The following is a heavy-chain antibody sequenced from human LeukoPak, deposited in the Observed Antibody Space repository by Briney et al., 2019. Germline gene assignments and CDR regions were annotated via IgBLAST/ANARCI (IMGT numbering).Heavy chain of an antibody. CDR1: GFTFTNAW. V-gene: IGHV3-15*01. Sequence: GGSLRLSCVASGFTFTNAWMRWVRQAPEKGLEWGGRIKSSNYGGTTDYAAPVKGRFTISRDDSKATVYLQMDSLNTEDTAVYYCTTVLIGYCSSSSCYAGDFWGQGALVIVSS. CDR2: IKSSNYGGTT. J-gene: IGHJ4*02. D-gene: IGHD2-2*01. CDR3: TTVLIGYCSSSSCYAGDF.